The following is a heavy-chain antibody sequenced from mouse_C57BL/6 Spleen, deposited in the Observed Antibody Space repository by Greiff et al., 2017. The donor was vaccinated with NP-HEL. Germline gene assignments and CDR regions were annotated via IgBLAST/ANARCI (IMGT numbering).Heavy chain of an antibody. CDR1: GFNIKDYY. CDR3: ARWYYYGSSPRAMDY. D-gene: IGHD1-1*01. CDR2: IDPEDGET. V-gene: IGHV14-2*01. J-gene: IGHJ4*01. Sequence: EVKLMESGAELVKPGASVKLSCTASGFNIKDYYMHWVKQRTEQGLEWIGRIDPEDGETKYAPKFQGKATITADTSSNTAYLQLSSLTSEDTAVYYCARWYYYGSSPRAMDYWGQGTSVTVSS.